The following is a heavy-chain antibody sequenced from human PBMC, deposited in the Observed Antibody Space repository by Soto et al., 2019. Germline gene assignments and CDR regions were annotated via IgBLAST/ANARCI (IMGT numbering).Heavy chain of an antibody. V-gene: IGHV3-48*01. CDR2: ISSSSSTI. CDR1: GFTFSSYS. D-gene: IGHD2-2*01. CDR3: ARDIRECSSTSCYGEGVYYYYYMDV. Sequence: EVQLVESGGGLVQPGGSLRLSCAASGFTFSSYSMNWVRQAPGKGLEWVSYISSSSSTIYYADSVKGRFTISRHNAKNPMYFQMNSLRAGDTAVYYCARDIRECSSTSCYGEGVYYYYYMDVWGKGTTVTVSS. J-gene: IGHJ6*03.